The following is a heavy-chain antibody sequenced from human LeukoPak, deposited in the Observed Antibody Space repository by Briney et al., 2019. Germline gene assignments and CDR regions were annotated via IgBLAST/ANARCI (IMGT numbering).Heavy chain of an antibody. V-gene: IGHV3-23*01. CDR1: GFTFSSYA. CDR2: ISGSGGST. Sequence: PGGSLRLSCAASGFTFSSYAMSWVRQAPGKGLEWVSAISGSGGSTYYADSVKGRFTISRDNSKNTLYLQMNSLRAEDTAVYYCAKDLPDFWSGYSGGEDYWGQGTLVTVSS. D-gene: IGHD3-3*01. CDR3: AKDLPDFWSGYSGGEDY. J-gene: IGHJ4*02.